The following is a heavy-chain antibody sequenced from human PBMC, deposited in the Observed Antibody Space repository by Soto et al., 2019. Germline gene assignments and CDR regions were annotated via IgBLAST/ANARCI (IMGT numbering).Heavy chain of an antibody. V-gene: IGHV1-8*01. CDR3: ARVKGGIAAAGTLSYYYYMDV. Sequence: QVQLVQSGAEVKKPGASVKVSCKASGYTFTSYDINWVRQATGQGLEWMGWMNPNSGNTGYAQKFQGRVTMTRNTSISTAYMELSSLRSEDTAVYYCARVKGGIAAAGTLSYYYYMDVWGKGTTVTVSS. J-gene: IGHJ6*03. CDR2: MNPNSGNT. D-gene: IGHD6-13*01. CDR1: GYTFTSYD.